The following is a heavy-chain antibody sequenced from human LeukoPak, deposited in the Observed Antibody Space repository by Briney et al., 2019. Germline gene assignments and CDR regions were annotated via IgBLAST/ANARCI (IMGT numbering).Heavy chain of an antibody. CDR1: GGSISSYY. V-gene: IGHV4-4*07. J-gene: IGHJ6*03. D-gene: IGHD3-22*01. Sequence: SETLSLTCTVSGGSISSYYWSWMRQPAGKGLEGIGRIYTSGSTNYNPALNSRVTMSVDTSKNQFSLKLSSVTAADTAVYYCARVNRNDYDSSGYYSSYYYYYMDVWGKGTTVTVSS. CDR2: IYTSGST. CDR3: ARVNRNDYDSSGYYSSYYYYYMDV.